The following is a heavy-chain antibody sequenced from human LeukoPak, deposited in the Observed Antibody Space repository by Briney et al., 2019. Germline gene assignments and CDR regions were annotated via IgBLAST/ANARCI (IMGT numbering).Heavy chain of an antibody. Sequence: ASVKVSCKASGYTFTGYYMHWVRQAPGQGLEWMGWINPNGGGTNYAQKFQGRVTMTRDTSISTAYMELSRLRSDDTAVYYCARGYYYDSSGYNYFDYWGQGTLVTVSS. CDR1: GYTFTGYY. D-gene: IGHD3-22*01. V-gene: IGHV1-2*02. CDR3: ARGYYYDSSGYNYFDY. CDR2: INPNGGGT. J-gene: IGHJ4*02.